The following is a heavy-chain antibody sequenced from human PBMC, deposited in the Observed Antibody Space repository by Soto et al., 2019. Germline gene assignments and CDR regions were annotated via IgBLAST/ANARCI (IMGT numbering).Heavy chain of an antibody. Sequence: TSETLSLTCAVSSVSISSSNWWSWVRQPPGKGLEWIGEIYHSGSTNYNPSLKSRVTISVDKSKNQFSLKLSSVTAADTAVYYCARETYYYGSGSSTKKYYYYYYMDVWGKGTTVTVSS. CDR1: SVSISSSNW. V-gene: IGHV4-4*02. CDR3: ARETYYYGSGSSTKKYYYYYYMDV. CDR2: IYHSGST. D-gene: IGHD3-10*01. J-gene: IGHJ6*03.